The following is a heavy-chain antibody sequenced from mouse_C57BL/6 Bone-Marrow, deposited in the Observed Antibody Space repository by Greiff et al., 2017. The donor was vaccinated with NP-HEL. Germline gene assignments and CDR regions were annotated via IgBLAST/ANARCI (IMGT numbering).Heavy chain of an antibody. Sequence: VQLQQSGAELVRPGTSVKVSCKASGYAFTNYLIEWVKQRPGQGLEWIGVINPGSGGTNYNEKFKGKATLTADKASSTAYMQLSILTSEDSAVYFFSRSGGDPAWFAYWGQGTLVTVSA. CDR3: SRSGGDPAWFAY. D-gene: IGHD3-1*01. V-gene: IGHV1-54*01. CDR2: INPGSGGT. CDR1: GYAFTNYL. J-gene: IGHJ3*01.